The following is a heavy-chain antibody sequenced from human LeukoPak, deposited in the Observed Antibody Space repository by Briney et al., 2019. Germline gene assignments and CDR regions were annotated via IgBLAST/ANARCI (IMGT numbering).Heavy chain of an antibody. CDR2: IIPILGIA. CDR3: ARAGNYYYYGMDV. J-gene: IGHJ6*02. V-gene: IGHV1-69*04. D-gene: IGHD3-10*01. CDR1: GGTFSSYA. Sequence: SVKVSCKASGGTFSSYAISWVRQAPGQGLEWMGRIIPILGIANYAQKFQGRVTITADKSTSTAYMELRSLRSEDTAVYYCARAGNYYYYGMDVWGQGTTVTVSS.